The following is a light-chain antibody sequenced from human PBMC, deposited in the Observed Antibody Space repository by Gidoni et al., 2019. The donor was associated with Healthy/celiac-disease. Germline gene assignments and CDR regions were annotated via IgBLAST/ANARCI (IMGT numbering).Light chain of an antibody. J-gene: IGKJ4*01. V-gene: IGKV3-20*01. Sequence: EIVLTQSPGTLSLSPGERATLSCRASQSVSSSYLAWYQQKPGQAPRLLIYGASSRATGIPDRFSGSGSGTDFTLTISRLEPEDVAVDYGQQYGSSPRTFGGGTKVEIK. CDR2: GAS. CDR1: QSVSSSY. CDR3: QQYGSSPRT.